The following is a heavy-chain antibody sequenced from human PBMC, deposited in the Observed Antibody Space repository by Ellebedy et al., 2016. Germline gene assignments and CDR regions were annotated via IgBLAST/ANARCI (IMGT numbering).Heavy chain of an antibody. D-gene: IGHD2-2*01. J-gene: IGHJ6*02. Sequence: ASMKVSCXASGYTFTGFYMHWVRQAPGQGLEWMGWINPNSGGTNYAQKFQGRVTMTRDTSISTAYMELSRLRSDDTAVYYCARRSVVPAALTGDYYGMDVWGQGTTVTVSS. CDR3: ARRSVVPAALTGDYYGMDV. CDR1: GYTFTGFY. V-gene: IGHV1-2*02. CDR2: INPNSGGT.